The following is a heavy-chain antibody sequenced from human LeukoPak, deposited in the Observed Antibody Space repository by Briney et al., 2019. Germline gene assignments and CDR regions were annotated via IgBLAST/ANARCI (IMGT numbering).Heavy chain of an antibody. CDR1: GFTFSNYG. V-gene: IGHV3-30*18. CDR2: ISYDGSNK. J-gene: IGHJ4*02. CDR3: AKDRYSSGWEIDY. D-gene: IGHD6-19*01. Sequence: GRTLRLSCAASGFTFSNYGMHRVRQAPGKGLEWVAVISYDGSNKYYAESVKGRFTISRDNSKNTLYLQMNSLRAEDTAVYYCAKDRYSSGWEIDYWGQGTLVTVSS.